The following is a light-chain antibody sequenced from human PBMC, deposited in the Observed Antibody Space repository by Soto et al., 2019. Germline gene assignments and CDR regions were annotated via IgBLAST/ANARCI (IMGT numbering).Light chain of an antibody. CDR3: QQSYTTPWT. V-gene: IGKV1-39*01. CDR1: QGIDSY. CDR2: AAS. Sequence: DIQVTQSPSSLSASVRDKVTITCRASQGIDSYLNWYQQRPGKAPKLLIYAASRLQTGVPSRFSGSGSGTDFTLTINSLQPEDFATYYCQQSYTTPWTFGQGTKVEIK. J-gene: IGKJ1*01.